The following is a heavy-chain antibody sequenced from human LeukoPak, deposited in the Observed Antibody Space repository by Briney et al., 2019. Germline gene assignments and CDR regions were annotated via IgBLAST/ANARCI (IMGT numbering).Heavy chain of an antibody. D-gene: IGHD2-21*02. V-gene: IGHV1-18*01. CDR1: GYTFTSYG. Sequence: GASVKVSCKASGYTFTSYGISWVRQAPGQGLEWMGWISAYNGNTNYAQKLQGRVTMTTDTSTSTAYMELRSLRSDDTAVYYCASYSSPYCGGDCAFDYWGQGTLVTVSS. J-gene: IGHJ4*02. CDR3: ASYSSPYCGGDCAFDY. CDR2: ISAYNGNT.